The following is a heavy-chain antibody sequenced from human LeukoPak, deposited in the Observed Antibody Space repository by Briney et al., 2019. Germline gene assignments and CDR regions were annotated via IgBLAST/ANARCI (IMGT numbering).Heavy chain of an antibody. D-gene: IGHD6-19*01. V-gene: IGHV3-30*18. CDR2: ISDDGTTT. Sequence: GGSQRLSCEAPGFTFSYYGIHWVRQAPDKGLEWVAVISDDGTTTFYADSVKGRITISRDNSKNTLYLQMNSLRADDTAVYYCAKDQGSGWFGGFDIWGQGTMVTVSS. J-gene: IGHJ3*02. CDR1: GFTFSYYG. CDR3: AKDQGSGWFGGFDI.